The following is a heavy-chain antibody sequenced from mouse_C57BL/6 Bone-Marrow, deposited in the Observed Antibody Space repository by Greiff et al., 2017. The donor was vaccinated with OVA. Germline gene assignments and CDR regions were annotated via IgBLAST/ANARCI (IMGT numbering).Heavy chain of an antibody. J-gene: IGHJ2*01. CDR3: APRMGYDGGRGLDY. V-gene: IGHV1-81*01. CDR2: IYPRSGNT. Sequence: QVQLKESGAELARPGASVKLSCKASGYTFTSYGISWVKQRTGQGLEWIGEIYPRSGNTYYNEKFKGKATLTADKSSSTAYMELRSLTSEDSAVYFCAPRMGYDGGRGLDYWGQGTTLTVSS. D-gene: IGHD2-2*01. CDR1: GYTFTSYG.